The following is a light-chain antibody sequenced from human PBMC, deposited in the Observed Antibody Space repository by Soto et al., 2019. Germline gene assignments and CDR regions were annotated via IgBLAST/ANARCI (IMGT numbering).Light chain of an antibody. CDR2: DNN. CDR1: SSNIGNNY. Sequence: QSVLTQPPSVSAAPGQKVTISCSGSSSNIGNNYVSWYQQLPGTAPKLLIYDNNKRPSGITDRFSGSKSGTTATLGITGLQTGDEAEYYGGTWASSLSALVFGGGTKLTVL. V-gene: IGLV1-51*01. CDR3: GTWASSLSALV. J-gene: IGLJ2*01.